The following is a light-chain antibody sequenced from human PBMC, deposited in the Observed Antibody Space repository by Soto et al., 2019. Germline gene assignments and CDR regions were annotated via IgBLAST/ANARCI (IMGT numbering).Light chain of an antibody. CDR2: DAS. V-gene: IGKV1-33*01. CDR3: QQYDNLLFT. Sequence: DIQMTQSPSSLSASVGDRVTITCQASQDISNYLNWYQQKPGKAPKLLIYDASNLQTGVPSRFSGNGSGTDFTFTISSLQPEDIATYYCQQYDNLLFTFGPGTKVDIK. J-gene: IGKJ3*01. CDR1: QDISNY.